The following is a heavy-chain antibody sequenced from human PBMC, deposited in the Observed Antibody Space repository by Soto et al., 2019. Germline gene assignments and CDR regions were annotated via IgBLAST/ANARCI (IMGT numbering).Heavy chain of an antibody. J-gene: IGHJ4*02. V-gene: IGHV1-18*01. CDR3: ARYTSSWCFDY. CDR1: GYTFTSYG. CDR2: ISAYNGNT. D-gene: IGHD6-13*01. Sequence: QVQLVQSGAEVEKPGASVKVSCKTSGYTFTSYGISWVRQAPGQGLEWMGWISAYNGNTNYAQRVQGRITMTRDTSTSTAYMELRSLRSDDTAVYYCARYTSSWCFDYWGQGTLVTVSS.